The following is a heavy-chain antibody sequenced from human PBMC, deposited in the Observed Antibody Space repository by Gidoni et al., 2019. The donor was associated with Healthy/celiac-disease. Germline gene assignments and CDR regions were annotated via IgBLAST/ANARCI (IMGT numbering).Heavy chain of an antibody. CDR1: DFTFSSYA. V-gene: IGHV3-23*01. CDR3: AKDRGTIFGVVIMSRYFDY. J-gene: IGHJ4*02. D-gene: IGHD3-3*01. Sequence: EVQLLESGGGLVQPGGSLILSCAASDFTFSSYAMSWVRQAPGKGLEWVSAISGSGGSTYYADSVKGRFTISRDNSKNTLYLQMNSLRAEDTAVYYCAKDRGTIFGVVIMSRYFDYWGQGTLVTVSS. CDR2: ISGSGGST.